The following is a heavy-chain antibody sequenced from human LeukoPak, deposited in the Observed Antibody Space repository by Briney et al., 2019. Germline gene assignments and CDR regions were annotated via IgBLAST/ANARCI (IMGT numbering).Heavy chain of an antibody. Sequence: SETLSLTCIVSGGSISSYYWSWIRQPPGKGLEWIGYINYSGNTNYNPSLKSRVIISRDTSKNQVSLRLTSVAAADTAVYYCAKWTGSGFDVWGQGTMVAVSS. CDR2: INYSGNT. J-gene: IGHJ3*01. CDR3: AKWTGSGFDV. CDR1: GGSISSYY. D-gene: IGHD3/OR15-3a*01. V-gene: IGHV4-59*03.